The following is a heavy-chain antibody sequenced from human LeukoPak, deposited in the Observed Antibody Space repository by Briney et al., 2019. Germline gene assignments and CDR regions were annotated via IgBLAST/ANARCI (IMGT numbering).Heavy chain of an antibody. D-gene: IGHD6-19*01. J-gene: IGHJ4*02. Sequence: ASETLSLTCTVSGGSISSYYWSWIRQPPGKGLEWIAYIYYSGSTNYNPSLKSRVTISVDTSKNQFSLKLSSVTAADTAVYYCARTSGWYFDYWGQGTLVTVSS. CDR3: ARTSGWYFDY. CDR2: IYYSGST. CDR1: GGSISSYY. V-gene: IGHV4-59*01.